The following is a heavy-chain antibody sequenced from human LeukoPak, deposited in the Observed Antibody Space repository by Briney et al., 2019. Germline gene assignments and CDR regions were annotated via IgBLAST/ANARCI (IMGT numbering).Heavy chain of an antibody. CDR1: GGSISSSSYY. Sequence: SETLSLTCTVSGGSISSSSYYWGWIRQPPGKGLVWIGSIYYSGSTYYNPSLKSRVTISVDTSKNQFSLKLSSVTAADTAVYYCARSRWRSSGWDFGYWGQGTLVTVSS. J-gene: IGHJ4*02. CDR3: ARSRWRSSGWDFGY. D-gene: IGHD6-19*01. CDR2: IYYSGST. V-gene: IGHV4-39*07.